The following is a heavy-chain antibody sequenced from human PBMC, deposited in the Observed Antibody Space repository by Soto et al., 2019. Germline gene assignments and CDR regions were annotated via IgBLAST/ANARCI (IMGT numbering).Heavy chain of an antibody. CDR1: GYSFTSYW. D-gene: IGHD2-15*01. CDR3: ARLYGGMEGTPPNYYYGMDV. J-gene: IGHJ6*02. CDR2: IDPNDSYT. V-gene: IGHV5-10-1*01. Sequence: PGESLKISCKGSGYSFTSYWISWVRQMPGKGLECMGRIDPNDSYTTYGPSFQGHVTISIDKSINTAYLQWSSLKASDTAKYYCARLYGGMEGTPPNYYYGMDVWGQGTTVTVSS.